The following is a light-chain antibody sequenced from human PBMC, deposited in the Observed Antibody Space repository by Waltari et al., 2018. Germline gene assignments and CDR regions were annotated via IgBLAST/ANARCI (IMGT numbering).Light chain of an antibody. CDR1: QCVFDW. CDR3: QEYNSNSWT. Sequence: DIQMTQSPSTLSASVGDSLTITCRASQCVFDWLAWYQQKPGKAPKLLIYQASTLQNGVPSRFRASGSGTVFTLTINTLQPDDFATYYCQEYNSNSWTFGQGTKVEIK. CDR2: QAS. V-gene: IGKV1-5*03. J-gene: IGKJ1*01.